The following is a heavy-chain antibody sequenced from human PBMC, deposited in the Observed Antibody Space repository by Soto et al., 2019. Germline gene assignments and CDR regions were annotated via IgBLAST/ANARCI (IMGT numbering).Heavy chain of an antibody. J-gene: IGHJ5*02. CDR3: ARSTSYYYDSSGYYRNWFDP. CDR2: TYYRSKWYN. Sequence: SQTLSLTCAISGDSVSSNSAAWNWIRQSPSRGLEWLGRTYYRSKWYNDYAVSVKSRITINPDTSKNQFSLQLNSVTPEDTAVYYCARSTSYYYDSSGYYRNWFDPWGQGTLVTVSS. CDR1: GDSVSSNSAA. D-gene: IGHD3-22*01. V-gene: IGHV6-1*01.